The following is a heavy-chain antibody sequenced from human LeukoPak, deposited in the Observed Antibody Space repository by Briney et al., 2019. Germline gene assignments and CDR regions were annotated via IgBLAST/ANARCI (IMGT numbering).Heavy chain of an antibody. J-gene: IGHJ4*02. CDR2: ISGSGGST. V-gene: IGHV3-23*01. D-gene: IGHD6-13*01. CDR3: AKDQQQPRAFDY. Sequence: GGSLRLSCAASGFTFSSYAMSWVRQAPGKGLEWVSAISGSGGSTYYADSVKGRFTNSRDNSKNTLYLQMNSLRAEDTAVYYCAKDQQQPRAFDYWGQGTLVTVSS. CDR1: GFTFSSYA.